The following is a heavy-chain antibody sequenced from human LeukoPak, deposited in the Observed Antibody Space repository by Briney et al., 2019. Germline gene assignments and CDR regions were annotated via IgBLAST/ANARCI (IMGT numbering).Heavy chain of an antibody. V-gene: IGHV3-11*01. D-gene: IGHD4-17*01. CDR3: AKVGYGTDAFDI. Sequence: GGSLRLSCAASGFTFSDYYMSWIRQAPGKGLEWVSYISSSGSTIYYADSVKGRFTISRDNSNNTLYLQMNSLRAEDTAVYYCAKVGYGTDAFDIWGQGTMVTVSS. CDR2: ISSSGSTI. CDR1: GFTFSDYY. J-gene: IGHJ3*02.